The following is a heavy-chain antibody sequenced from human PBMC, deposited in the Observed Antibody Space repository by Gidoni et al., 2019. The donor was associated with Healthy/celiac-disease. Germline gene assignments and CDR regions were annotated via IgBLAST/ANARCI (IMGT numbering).Heavy chain of an antibody. CDR2: IWYDGSNK. V-gene: IGHV3-33*01. CDR3: ARVSGDDYPPDY. Sequence: QVQLVESGGGVVQPGRSLRLSCAASGFTFSSYGMHWVRQAPGKGLEWVAVIWYDGSNKYYADSVKGRFTISRDNSKNTLYLQMNSLRAEDTAVYYCARVSGDDYPPDYWGQGTLVTVSS. CDR1: GFTFSSYG. D-gene: IGHD4-17*01. J-gene: IGHJ4*02.